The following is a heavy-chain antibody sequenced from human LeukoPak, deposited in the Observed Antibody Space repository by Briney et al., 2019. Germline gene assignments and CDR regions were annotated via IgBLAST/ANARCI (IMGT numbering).Heavy chain of an antibody. CDR3: ARDSGSGWYGY. Sequence: ASVKVSCKASGGTFSSYAISWVRQAPGQGLEWMGWISAYNGNTNYAQKLQGRVTMTTDTSTSTAYMELRSLRSDDTAVYYCARDSGSGWYGYWGQGTLVTVSS. D-gene: IGHD6-19*01. V-gene: IGHV1-18*01. CDR2: ISAYNGNT. J-gene: IGHJ4*02. CDR1: GGTFSSYA.